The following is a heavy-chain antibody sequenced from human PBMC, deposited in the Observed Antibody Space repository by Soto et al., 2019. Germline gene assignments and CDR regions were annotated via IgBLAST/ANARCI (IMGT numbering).Heavy chain of an antibody. V-gene: IGHV4-39*01. CDR2: IYYSGST. CDR1: GGSISSSSYY. CDR3: ARVLLWFGAHFDY. J-gene: IGHJ4*02. D-gene: IGHD3-10*01. Sequence: QLQLQESGPGLVKPSETLSLTCTASGGSISSSSYYWGWIRQPPGKGLEWIGSIYYSGSTYYNPSLKSRVTISVDTSKNQFSLKLSSVTAADTAVYYCARVLLWFGAHFDYWGQGTLVTVSS.